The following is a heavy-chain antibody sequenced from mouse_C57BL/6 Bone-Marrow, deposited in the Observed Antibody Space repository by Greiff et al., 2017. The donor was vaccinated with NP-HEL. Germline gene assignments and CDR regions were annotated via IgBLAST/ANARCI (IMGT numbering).Heavy chain of an antibody. V-gene: IGHV2-2*01. CDR1: GFSLTSYG. Sequence: VQLQQSGPGLVQPSQSLSITCTVSGFSLTSYGVHWVRQSPGKGLEWLGVIWSGGSTDYNAAFISRLSISKDNSKSQVFFKMNSLQADDTAIYYCARNSITTVGFDVWGTGTTVTVSS. CDR3: ARNSITTVGFDV. D-gene: IGHD1-1*01. CDR2: IWSGGST. J-gene: IGHJ1*03.